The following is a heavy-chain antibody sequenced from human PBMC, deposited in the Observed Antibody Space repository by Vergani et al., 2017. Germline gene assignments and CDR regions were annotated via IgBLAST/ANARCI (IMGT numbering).Heavy chain of an antibody. D-gene: IGHD3-3*01. J-gene: IGHJ4*02. CDR2: IYYSGST. CDR1: GGSISSGDYY. CDR3: ARGGYYXFWSGYSREENFDY. Sequence: QVQLQESGPGLVKPSQTLCLTCTVSGGSISSGDYYWSWIRQPPGKGLEWIGYIYYSGSTYYNPSLKSRVTISVDTSKNQFSLKLSSVTAADTAVYYCARGGYYXFWSGYSREENFDYWGQGTLVTVSS. V-gene: IGHV4-30-4*01.